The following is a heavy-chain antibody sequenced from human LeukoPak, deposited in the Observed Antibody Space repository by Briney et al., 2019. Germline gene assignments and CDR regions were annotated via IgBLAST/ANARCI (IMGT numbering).Heavy chain of an antibody. D-gene: IGHD3-22*01. V-gene: IGHV1-69*04. CDR3: ASQRFYYDSSGLQKYFDY. J-gene: IGHJ4*02. Sequence: GSSVKVSCKASGGTFSSYATSWVRQAPGQGLEWMGRIIPILGIANYAQKFQGRVTITADKSTSTAYMELSSLRSEDTAVYYCASQRFYYDSSGLQKYFDYWGQGTLVTVSS. CDR2: IIPILGIA. CDR1: GGTFSSYA.